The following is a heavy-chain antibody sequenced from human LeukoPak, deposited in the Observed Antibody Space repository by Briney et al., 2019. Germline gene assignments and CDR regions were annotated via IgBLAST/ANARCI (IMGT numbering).Heavy chain of an antibody. V-gene: IGHV4-34*01. J-gene: IGHJ4*02. Sequence: NTSETQSLTCAVYGGTFSGYQWTWIRQPPGKGLEWIGQINHSGSTNYNPSLKSRVTISVDTSKNQFSLKLSSVTAADTAVYYCARGAPGYWGQGTLVTV. CDR1: GGTFSGYQ. CDR3: ARGAPGY. CDR2: INHSGST.